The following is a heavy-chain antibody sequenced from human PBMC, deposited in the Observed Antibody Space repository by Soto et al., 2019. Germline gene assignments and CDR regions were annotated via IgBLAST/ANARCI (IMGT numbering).Heavy chain of an antibody. J-gene: IGHJ4*02. V-gene: IGHV4-59*08. Sequence: PSETLSLTCTFSGCSISSYYWSLIRQPPGKGLEWIGYIYYSGSTNYNPSLKSRVTISVDTSKNQFSLKLSSVTAADTAVYYCARLLSSGWFDYWGQGTLVTVSS. CDR1: GCSISSYY. D-gene: IGHD6-19*01. CDR2: IYYSGST. CDR3: ARLLSSGWFDY.